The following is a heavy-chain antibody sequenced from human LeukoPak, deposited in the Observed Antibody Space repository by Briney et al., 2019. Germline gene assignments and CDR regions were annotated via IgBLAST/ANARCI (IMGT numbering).Heavy chain of an antibody. CDR2: IHYSGST. V-gene: IGHV4-59*01. CDR1: GGSISSYY. J-gene: IGHJ4*02. D-gene: IGHD3-22*01. CDR3: ARGSRYYYDSSGYLFDY. Sequence: KSSETLSLTCTVSGGSISSYYYTWIRQPPGKGLEWIGYIHYSGSTNYNPSLKSRVTISVDTSKNQFSLNLRSVTAADTAVYYCARGSRYYYDSSGYLFDYWGQGTLVTVSS.